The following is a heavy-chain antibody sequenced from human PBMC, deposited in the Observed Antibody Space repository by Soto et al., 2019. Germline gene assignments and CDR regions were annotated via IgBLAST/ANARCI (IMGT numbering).Heavy chain of an antibody. V-gene: IGHV4-31*03. CDR1: RCSTSSENYY. J-gene: IGHJ5*02. Sequence: TLARTCSISRCSTSSENYYWSWIRQHPGKGLEWIGYIYYSGTTYYNPSLRSRVTISVDTSKNQFSLRLTSVTAADTAVYYCARSVDPWGQGSLVSVSS. CDR3: ARSVDP. CDR2: IYYSGTT.